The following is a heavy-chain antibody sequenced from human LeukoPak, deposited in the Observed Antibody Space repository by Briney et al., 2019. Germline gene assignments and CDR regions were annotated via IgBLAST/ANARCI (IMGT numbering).Heavy chain of an antibody. J-gene: IGHJ5*02. CDR1: GFTFSSYA. V-gene: IGHV3-23*01. Sequence: GGSLRLSCAASGFTFSSYAMSWVRQAPGKGLEWVSAISGSGGSTYYADSVKGRFTISRDNSKNTLYLQMNSLRAEGTAVYYCAKMEDIVVVPAAHFDPWGQGTLVTVSS. CDR2: ISGSGGST. CDR3: AKMEDIVVVPAAHFDP. D-gene: IGHD2-2*01.